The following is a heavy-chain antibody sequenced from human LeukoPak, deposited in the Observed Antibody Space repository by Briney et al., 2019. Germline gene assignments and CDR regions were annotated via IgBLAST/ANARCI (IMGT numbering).Heavy chain of an antibody. Sequence: LETLSLTCAVYGGSFSGYYWSWIRQPPGKGLEWIGEISHSGSTNYNPSLKSRVTISVDTSKNQFSLKLSSVTAADTAVYYCASLIVGATSVDYWGQGTLVTVSS. CDR2: ISHSGST. V-gene: IGHV4-34*01. D-gene: IGHD1-26*01. J-gene: IGHJ4*02. CDR3: ASLIVGATSVDY. CDR1: GGSFSGYY.